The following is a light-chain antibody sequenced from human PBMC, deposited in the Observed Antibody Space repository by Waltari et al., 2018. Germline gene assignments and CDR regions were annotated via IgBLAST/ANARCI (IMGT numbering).Light chain of an antibody. J-gene: IGKJ5*01. CDR3: QQLHSYPIT. CDR1: QGISSA. CDR2: DAS. V-gene: IGKV1-13*02. Sequence: AIHLTQSPSSLSASVGDRITITCRASQGISSALAWYQQKPGESPKFLIYDASSLQNGGPSRFSGSASGTDFTLTITSLQPEDFATYYCQQLHSYPITFGQGTRLEIK.